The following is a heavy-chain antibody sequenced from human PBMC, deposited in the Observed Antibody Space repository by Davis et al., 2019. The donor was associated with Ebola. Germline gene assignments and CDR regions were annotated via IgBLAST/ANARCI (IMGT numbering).Heavy chain of an antibody. J-gene: IGHJ4*02. V-gene: IGHV4-4*02. D-gene: IGHD3/OR15-3a*01. CDR1: GDPISSNTW. CDR3: ARLRTSDYSYYFQY. Sequence: MPGGSLRLSCTVSGDPISSNTWWSWVRQPPGKGLEWIGEIEDSGTTTYTPSLRSRLTFSVAKSKNQFSLKLTSVTAADTAVYYCARLRTSDYSYYFQYWGQGTLVTVSS. CDR2: IEDSGTT.